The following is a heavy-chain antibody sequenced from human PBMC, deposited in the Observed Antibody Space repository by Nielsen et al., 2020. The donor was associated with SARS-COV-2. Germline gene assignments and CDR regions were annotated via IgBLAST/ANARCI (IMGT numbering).Heavy chain of an antibody. D-gene: IGHD6-19*01. CDR2: ITGSGGDT. J-gene: IGHJ4*02. CDR3: GSGWYRANDY. CDR1: GFSFSSYA. V-gene: IGHV3-23*01. Sequence: GESLKISCAASGFSFSSYAITWVRQAPGKGLEWVSAITGSGGDTYYADSVKGRFTISRDNSKNTLYLQMNSLRAEDTAVYYCGSGWYRANDYWGQGTLVTVSS.